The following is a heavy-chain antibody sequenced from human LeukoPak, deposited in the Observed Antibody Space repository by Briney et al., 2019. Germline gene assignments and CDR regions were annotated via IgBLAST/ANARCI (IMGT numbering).Heavy chain of an antibody. V-gene: IGHV3-48*03. CDR1: GFTFSSYE. D-gene: IGHD6-6*01. J-gene: IGHJ6*03. CDR2: ISSSGSTI. Sequence: GGSLRPSCAASGFTFSSYEMNWVRQAPGKGLEWVSYISSSGSTIYYADSVKGRFTISRDNAKNSLYLQMNSLRAEDTAVYYCARDRRSYSSSQDDYYYYMDVWGKGTTVTVSS. CDR3: ARDRRSYSSSQDDYYYYMDV.